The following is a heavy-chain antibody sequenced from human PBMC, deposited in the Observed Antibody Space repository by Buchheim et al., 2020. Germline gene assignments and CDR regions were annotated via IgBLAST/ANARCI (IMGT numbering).Heavy chain of an antibody. CDR3: ARDSRDSSYTRSYYYYYMDV. D-gene: IGHD1-14*01. J-gene: IGHJ6*03. CDR2: IGTAGDT. V-gene: IGHV3-13*04. Sequence: VQLVESGGGVVQPGRSLRLSCAASGFTFSSYDMHWVRQATGKGLEWVSAIGTAGDTYYPGSVKGRFTISRDNSKNTLYLQMNSLRAEDTAVYYCARDSRDSSYTRSYYYYYMDVWGKGTT. CDR1: GFTFSSYD.